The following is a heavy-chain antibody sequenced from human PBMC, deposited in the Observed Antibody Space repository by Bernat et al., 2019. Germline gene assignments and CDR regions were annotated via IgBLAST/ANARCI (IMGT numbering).Heavy chain of an antibody. CDR2: TYYRSKWHY. Sequence: QIQLHQSGPGLLRPSQTLSLTCAISGDTVSSNNAAWDWIRQSPSRGLEWLGRTYYRSKWHYDYAASVKSRITINPDTSKNQFSLQLSSVTPDDTAMYYCARTRGGGNGGDYWGQGTLVTVSS. CDR1: GDTVSSNNAA. CDR3: ARTRGGGNGGDY. J-gene: IGHJ4*02. D-gene: IGHD1-1*01. V-gene: IGHV6-1*01.